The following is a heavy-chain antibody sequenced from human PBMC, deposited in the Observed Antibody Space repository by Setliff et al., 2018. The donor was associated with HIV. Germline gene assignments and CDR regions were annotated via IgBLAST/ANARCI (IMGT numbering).Heavy chain of an antibody. J-gene: IGHJ5*02. V-gene: IGHV4-61*09. CDR2: IYVGGSV. CDR3: ARAKTIGVSAVFFDP. CDR1: GGSMNSDSYS. Sequence: SETLSLTCTVSGGSMNSDSYSWTWLRQPAGKGPELIGHIYVGGSVIYNPSLASRVTISMVPSKNQFSLDLSSVTAVDTAKYYCARAKTIGVSAVFFDPWGQGRPVTVSS. D-gene: IGHD3-3*01.